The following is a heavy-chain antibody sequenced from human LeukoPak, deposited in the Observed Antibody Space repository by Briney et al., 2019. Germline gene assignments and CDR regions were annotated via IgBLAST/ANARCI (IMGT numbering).Heavy chain of an antibody. D-gene: IGHD1-1*01. CDR1: GFTFSSYA. V-gene: IGHV3-21*01. CDR2: ISGSSSYI. CDR3: VRVPTGRGGEAFDI. J-gene: IGHJ3*02. Sequence: PGGSLRLSCAASGFTFSSYAMNWVRQAPEKGLEWVSSISGSSSYIFFADSLKGRFTISRDNAKNSLYLQMNSLRAEDTAVYYCVRVPTGRGGEAFDIWGRGTVVIVSS.